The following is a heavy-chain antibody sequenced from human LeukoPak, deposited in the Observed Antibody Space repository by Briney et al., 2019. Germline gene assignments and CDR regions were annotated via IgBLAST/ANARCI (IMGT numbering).Heavy chain of an antibody. J-gene: IGHJ4*02. CDR1: GLTFSSYW. D-gene: IGHD3-3*01. Sequence: GGSLGLSCAASGLTFSSYWMNWVRQVPGKGLEWVANIKGDGREKYYVDSVKGRFTISRDNAKNSLYLQMNSLRAEDTAVYYCARDGIGVPQGYWGQGTLVTVSS. CDR3: ARDGIGVPQGY. CDR2: IKGDGREK. V-gene: IGHV3-7*01.